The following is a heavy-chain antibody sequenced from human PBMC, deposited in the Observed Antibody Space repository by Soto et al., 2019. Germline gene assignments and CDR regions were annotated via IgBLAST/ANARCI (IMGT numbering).Heavy chain of an antibody. CDR1: GFTFNNYA. CDR2: ISASGGST. CDR3: AIHFYYGSGSYYAVYY. D-gene: IGHD3-10*01. Sequence: EVQLLESGGGLVQPGGSLRLSCVVSGFTFNNYAMNWVRQAPGKGLEWVSGISASGGSTYYADSVKGRFTISRDSSKHTLYLQMNSLRADDTAIYYCAIHFYYGSGSYYAVYYWGQGTLVTVSS. J-gene: IGHJ4*02. V-gene: IGHV3-23*01.